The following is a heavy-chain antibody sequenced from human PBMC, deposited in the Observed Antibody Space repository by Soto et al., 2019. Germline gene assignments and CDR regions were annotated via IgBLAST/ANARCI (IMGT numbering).Heavy chain of an antibody. CDR3: ATLDVMTTVTRGGAY. CDR1: GGTFTNYT. CDR2: IIPILDVA. D-gene: IGHD4-17*01. V-gene: IGHV1-69*02. Sequence: QVQLVQSGAEVKKPGSSVKVSCKSSGGTFTNYTITWVRQAPGQGLEWMGRIIPILDVANYAQKFQGRVTITAGKSTSTDYMAISSLRAEDTDVYYCATLDVMTTVTRGGAYWGQGTLVTVSS. J-gene: IGHJ4*02.